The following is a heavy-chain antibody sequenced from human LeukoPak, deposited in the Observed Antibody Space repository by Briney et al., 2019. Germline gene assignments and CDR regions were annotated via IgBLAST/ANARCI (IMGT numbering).Heavy chain of an antibody. CDR1: GFTFSSSA. Sequence: LRLSCEASGFTFSSSAMSWIRQPPGKGLEWIGYIYHSGSTYYNPSLKSRVTISVDRSKNQFSLKLSSVTAADTAVYYCARVSRSGSSWTRSPFDYWGQGTLVTVSS. J-gene: IGHJ4*02. V-gene: IGHV4-30-2*01. D-gene: IGHD6-13*01. CDR3: ARVSRSGSSWTRSPFDY. CDR2: IYHSGST.